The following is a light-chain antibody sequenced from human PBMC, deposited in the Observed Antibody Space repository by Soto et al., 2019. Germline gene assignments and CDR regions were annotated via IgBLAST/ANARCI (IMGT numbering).Light chain of an antibody. CDR3: TAWDDTLSGLV. Sequence: QLVLTQPPSASGTPGQRGTISCSGRSSNIGSNSVYWYQQLPGTAPKLLIYRNDQRPSGVPDRFSVSRSGTSASLAISGLRSEDEADYFCTAWDDTLSGLVFGGGTQLTV. J-gene: IGLJ2*01. CDR2: RND. V-gene: IGLV1-47*01. CDR1: SSNIGSNS.